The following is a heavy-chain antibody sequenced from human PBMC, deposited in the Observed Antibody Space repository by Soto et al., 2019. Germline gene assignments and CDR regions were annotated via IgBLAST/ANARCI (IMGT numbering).Heavy chain of an antibody. V-gene: IGHV2-5*02. J-gene: IGHJ6*02. CDR3: VHSRMDV. Sequence: SGPTLVNPTQTLTLTCAFSGFSLTTSGVGVGWTRQPPGKALEWLALIYWDDDERYSPSLKTRLTITKDTSTNQVVLTMTKMDPVDTATYYCVHSRMDVWGQGTTVTVSS. CDR1: GFSLTTSGVG. CDR2: IYWDDDE.